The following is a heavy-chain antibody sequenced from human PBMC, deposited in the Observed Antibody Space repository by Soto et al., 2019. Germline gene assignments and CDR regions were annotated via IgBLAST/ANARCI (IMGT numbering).Heavy chain of an antibody. Sequence: QVQLQQWGAGLLKPSETLSLTCALYGGSFSGYYWSWIRQPPGKGLEWIGEIGHSGSTNYNPSLKSRVTISLDTSKAQFSLRRSAVTAADTAVYYCARGPYGSGIRSPYYNYYMDVWGKGTTVTVSS. CDR3: ARGPYGSGIRSPYYNYYMDV. CDR2: IGHSGST. D-gene: IGHD3-10*01. V-gene: IGHV4-34*01. J-gene: IGHJ6*03. CDR1: GGSFSGYY.